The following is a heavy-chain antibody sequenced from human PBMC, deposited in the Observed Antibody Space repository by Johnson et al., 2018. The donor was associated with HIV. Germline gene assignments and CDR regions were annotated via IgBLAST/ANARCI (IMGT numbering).Heavy chain of an antibody. CDR3: TKDMVSWFGELPWAFDTFDM. J-gene: IGHJ3*02. D-gene: IGHD3-10*01. V-gene: IGHV3-9*01. CDR2: ISWNSGSV. CDR1: GFTFHEYA. Sequence: QLVESGGGLVQPGRSLRLTCVGSGFTFHEYAMHWVRQIPGKGLEWVSGISWNSGSVDYVDSVKGRFTISSDNAKKSLFLQMNSLRAEDTALYYCTKDMVSWFGELPWAFDTFDMWGQGTMVTVSS.